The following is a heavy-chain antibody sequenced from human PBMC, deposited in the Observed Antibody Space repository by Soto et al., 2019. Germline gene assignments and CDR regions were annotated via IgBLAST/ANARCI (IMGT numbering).Heavy chain of an antibody. D-gene: IGHD1-1*01. CDR3: ARDQSGTTELYYYYGMDV. CDR1: GYTFTGYY. Sequence: ASVKVSCKASGYTFTGYYMHWVRQAPGQGLKWMGWINPNSGGTNYAQKFQGRVTMTRDTSISTAYMELSRLRSDDTAVYYCARDQSGTTELYYYYGMDVWGQGTTVTVSS. CDR2: INPNSGGT. J-gene: IGHJ6*02. V-gene: IGHV1-2*02.